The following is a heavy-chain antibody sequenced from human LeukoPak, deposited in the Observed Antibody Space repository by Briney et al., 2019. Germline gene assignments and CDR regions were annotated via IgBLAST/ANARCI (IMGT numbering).Heavy chain of an antibody. D-gene: IGHD6-25*01. V-gene: IGHV3-23*01. CDR3: ARRSKSSAIWYYFDY. Sequence: PGGSLRLSCAASGFSFSSYGINWVRQAPGKGLEWVSGISGSGDITYYADSVKGRFTISRDNSRNTLYLQMNSLRAEDTAVYYCARRSKSSAIWYYFDYWGQGTLVTVSP. J-gene: IGHJ4*02. CDR1: GFSFSSYG. CDR2: ISGSGDIT.